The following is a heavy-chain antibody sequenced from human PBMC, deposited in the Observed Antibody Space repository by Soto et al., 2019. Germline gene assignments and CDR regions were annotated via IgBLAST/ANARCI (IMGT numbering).Heavy chain of an antibody. CDR2: IIPNFGTA. D-gene: IGHD2-21*02. V-gene: IGHV1-69*01. J-gene: IGHJ6*02. CDR3: ARIPVTGPGCFYDSGMDV. Sequence: QVQLVQSGAEVKKPGSSVKVSCKASGGTFSSYAINWVRQAPGQGLEWMGGIIPNFGTAKYAQKFQGRVTITADESTSTAYMDLRSLRSEDRAVYYCARIPVTGPGCFYDSGMDVWGQGTTVTVAS. CDR1: GGTFSSYA.